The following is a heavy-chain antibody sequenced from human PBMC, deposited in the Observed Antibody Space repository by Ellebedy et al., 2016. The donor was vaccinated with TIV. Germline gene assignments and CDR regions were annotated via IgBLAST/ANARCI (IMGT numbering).Heavy chain of an antibody. D-gene: IGHD1-20*01. J-gene: IGHJ4*02. CDR1: GFSFSDHY. Sequence: PGGSLRLSCAASGFSFSDHYMSWIRQAPGKGLEWISFISTRSSHTNYADSVKGRFTISRDNARNSLYLQMNSLRAEDTAVYYCATFRFNWNYFDSWGQGTLVTVSP. V-gene: IGHV3-11*06. CDR3: ATFRFNWNYFDS. CDR2: ISTRSSHT.